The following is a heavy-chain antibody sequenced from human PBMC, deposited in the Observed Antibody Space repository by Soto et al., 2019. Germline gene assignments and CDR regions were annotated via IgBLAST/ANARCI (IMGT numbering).Heavy chain of an antibody. Sequence: PGESLKISCKGSGYIFTDHCIVWVRQMAGKGLEWVGIICPGYSNIIYSPSVQGQVTISADKSISTAYLQWSSLKASDTAMYYCASCSGGSCYSSTYYYYGMDVWRQGTTVTVS. J-gene: IGHJ6*02. D-gene: IGHD2-15*01. V-gene: IGHV5-51*01. CDR1: GYIFTDHC. CDR2: ICPGYSNI. CDR3: ASCSGGSCYSSTYYYYGMDV.